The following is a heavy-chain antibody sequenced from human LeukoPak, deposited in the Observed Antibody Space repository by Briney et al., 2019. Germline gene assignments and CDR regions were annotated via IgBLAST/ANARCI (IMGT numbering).Heavy chain of an antibody. J-gene: IGHJ4*02. CDR3: AKDSQLVPFDY. Sequence: PGGSLRLSCAASGFTFSSYAMHWVRQAPGKGLEWVAVISYDGSDNYYADSVKGRFTISRDNSKNTLYLQMNSLRAEDTAVYYCAKDSQLVPFDYWGQGTLVTVSS. V-gene: IGHV3-30*04. CDR2: ISYDGSDN. CDR1: GFTFSSYA. D-gene: IGHD6-6*01.